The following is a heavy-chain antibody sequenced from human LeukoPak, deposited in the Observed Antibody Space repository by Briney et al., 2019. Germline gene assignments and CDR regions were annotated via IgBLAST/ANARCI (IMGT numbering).Heavy chain of an antibody. J-gene: IGHJ2*01. CDR3: ARDHGRAYFDL. CDR2: INPSGGST. V-gene: IGHV1-46*03. CDR1: GYTFTSYY. Sequence: GASVKVSCKASGYTFTSYYMHWVRQAPGQGLEWMGIINPSGGSTSYAQKFQGRVTMTEDTSTDTAYMELSSLRSEDTAVYYCARDHGRAYFDLWGRGTLVTVSS.